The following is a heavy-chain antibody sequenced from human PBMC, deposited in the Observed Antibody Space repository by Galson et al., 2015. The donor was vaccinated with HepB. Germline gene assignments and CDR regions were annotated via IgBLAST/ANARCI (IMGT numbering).Heavy chain of an antibody. CDR2: INPSGGST. J-gene: IGHJ6*03. V-gene: IGHV1-46*01. CDR1: GYTFTSYY. D-gene: IGHD1/OR15-1a*01. CDR3: AVSRRYNWNKTYPQNYYYMDV. Sequence: SVKVSCKASGYTFTSYYMHWVRQAPGQGLEWMGIINPSGGSTSYAQKFQGRVTMTRDTSTSTVYMELSSLRSEDTAVYYCAVSRRYNWNKTYPQNYYYMDVWGKGTTVTVSS.